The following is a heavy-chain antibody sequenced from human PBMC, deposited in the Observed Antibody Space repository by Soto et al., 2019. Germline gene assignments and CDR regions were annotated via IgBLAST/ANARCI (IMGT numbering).Heavy chain of an antibody. V-gene: IGHV1-69*12. CDR3: ARDLGSGYDPGDY. CDR1: GDTFTIFA. J-gene: IGHJ4*02. D-gene: IGHD5-12*01. CDR2: IIPTIGTT. Sequence: QVQLVQSGAEVKKPGSSVKVSCKASGDTFTIFAISWVRQAPGQGLEWMGGIIPTIGTTNYAQRFQGRITITGDESTGTAYMALSSLKSEDTAVYYCARDLGSGYDPGDYWGQGTLVTVSS.